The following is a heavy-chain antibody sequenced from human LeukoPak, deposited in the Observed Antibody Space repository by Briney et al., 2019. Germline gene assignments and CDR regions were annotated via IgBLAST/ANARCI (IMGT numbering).Heavy chain of an antibody. V-gene: IGHV4-4*07. CDR2: MLTSGDT. CDR3: ARDTVFGVQYPGFYGLDQ. Sequence: PSETLSLTCTVSGGSIDAYYWTWIRQPDDKRLEWLGRMLTSGDTYYNPSLRGRLTISLDTAKNQIFLKLTSVTAADTAVYFCARDTVFGVQYPGFYGLDQWGQGALVTVSS. D-gene: IGHD3-3*01. J-gene: IGHJ4*02. CDR1: GGSIDAYY.